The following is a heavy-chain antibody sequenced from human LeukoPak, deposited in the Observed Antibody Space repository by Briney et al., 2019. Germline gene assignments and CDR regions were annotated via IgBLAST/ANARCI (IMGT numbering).Heavy chain of an antibody. CDR1: GGSISSSSYY. Sequence: PSETLSLTCTVSGGSISSSSYYWGWIRQPPGKGLEWIGSIYYSGSTYYNPSLKSRVTISVDTSKDQFSLKLSSVTAADTAVYYCARFFSTGVAAYFDYWGQGTLVAVSS. CDR3: ARFFSTGVAAYFDY. V-gene: IGHV4-39*01. D-gene: IGHD2-15*01. CDR2: IYYSGST. J-gene: IGHJ4*02.